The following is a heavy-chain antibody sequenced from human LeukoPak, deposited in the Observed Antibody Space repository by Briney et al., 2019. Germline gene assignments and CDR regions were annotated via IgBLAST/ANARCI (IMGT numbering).Heavy chain of an antibody. V-gene: IGHV4-39*01. D-gene: IGHD5-12*01. J-gene: IGHJ4*02. Sequence: SETLSLTCTVSGGSISSSSYYWGWSRQPPGKGLEWIGSIYYSGSTYYNPSLKSRVTISVDTSKNQFSLKLSSVTAADTAVYYCASRSQWWLRFVSANDYWGQGTLVTVYS. CDR1: GGSISSSSYY. CDR3: ASRSQWWLRFVSANDY. CDR2: IYYSGST.